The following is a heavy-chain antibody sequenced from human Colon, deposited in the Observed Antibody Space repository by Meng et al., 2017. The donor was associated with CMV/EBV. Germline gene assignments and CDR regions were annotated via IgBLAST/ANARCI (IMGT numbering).Heavy chain of an antibody. CDR3: ARDGVPGAFDI. Sequence: GGSLKISCATSGFTFSNYGMSWVRQAPGKGLEWVANIRQDGSEKYYVDSVKGRFTISRDNAKNSLYLQMNSLRAEDTAVYYCARDGVPGAFDIWGQGTMVTVSS. J-gene: IGHJ3*02. CDR2: IRQDGSEK. D-gene: IGHD3-16*01. V-gene: IGHV3-7*01. CDR1: GFTFSNYG.